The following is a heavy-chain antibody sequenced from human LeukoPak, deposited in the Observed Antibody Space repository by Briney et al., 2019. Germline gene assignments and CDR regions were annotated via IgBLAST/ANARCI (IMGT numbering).Heavy chain of an antibody. CDR2: ITDSSGTI. CDR1: GFSLWDYA. CDR3: ASSLENYCDYIFES. D-gene: IGHD4-17*01. V-gene: IGHV3-23*01. Sequence: RGALRDSRVAPGFSLWDYAMTWIRPGPGEGLGWVLSITDSSGTIYYADSVEGRFSISRDNSKNTLFLQMNSLRADDTAIYYCASSLENYCDYIFESWGQGTLVTVSS. J-gene: IGHJ4*02.